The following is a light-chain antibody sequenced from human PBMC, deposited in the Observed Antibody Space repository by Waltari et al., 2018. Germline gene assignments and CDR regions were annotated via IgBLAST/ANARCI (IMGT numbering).Light chain of an antibody. V-gene: IGLV3-21*01. CDR1: NIGSKN. CDR3: QVWDSSSDRV. Sequence: SYDVTQPRSVSVSPGQTARITCGGDNIGSKNVHWYQQKPAQAPVLVIYYDSDRPSGIPDRFSGSNSGNTATLTISGVEAGDEADYYCQVWDSSSDRVFGGGTRLTVL. CDR2: YDS. J-gene: IGLJ2*01.